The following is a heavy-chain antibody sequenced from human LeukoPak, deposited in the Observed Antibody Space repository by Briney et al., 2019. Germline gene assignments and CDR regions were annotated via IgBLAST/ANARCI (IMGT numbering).Heavy chain of an antibody. V-gene: IGHV3-30*18. CDR3: AKSGYSSGWPYYYGMDV. Sequence: PGRSLRLSCAASGFTFSSYGMHWVRQAPGKGLEWVAVISYDGSNKYYADSVKGRFTISRDNSKNPLYLQMNSLRAEDTAVYYCAKSGYSSGWPYYYGMDVWGKGTTVTVSS. CDR1: GFTFSSYG. CDR2: ISYDGSNK. J-gene: IGHJ6*04. D-gene: IGHD6-19*01.